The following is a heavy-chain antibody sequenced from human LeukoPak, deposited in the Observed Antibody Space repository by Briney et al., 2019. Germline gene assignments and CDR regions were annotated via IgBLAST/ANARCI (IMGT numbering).Heavy chain of an antibody. V-gene: IGHV3-30*03. CDR3: ARDSGKSLGY. J-gene: IGHJ4*02. CDR1: GFTLSSYG. D-gene: IGHD3-10*01. CDR2: ISYDGSNK. Sequence: PGGSLRLSCAASGFTLSSYGMHWVRQAPGKGLEWVAVISYDGSNKYYADSVKGRFTISRDNSKNSLYLQMNSLRADDTAVYYCARDSGKSLGYWGPGTLVTVSS.